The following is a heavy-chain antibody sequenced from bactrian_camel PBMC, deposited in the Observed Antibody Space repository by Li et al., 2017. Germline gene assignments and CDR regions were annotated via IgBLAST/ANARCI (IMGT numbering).Heavy chain of an antibody. J-gene: IGHJ4*01. CDR3: AANKPPCYYSETLAAQADDFNH. CDR2: IGSDGST. D-gene: IGHD2*01. Sequence: QVQLVESGGGSVQAGGSLRLSCVASGYRFSSDCVGWFRQVPGKEREEVAAIGSDGSTSYADSVKGRFAISKDNAKNTLYLQMYNLKPEDSAMYYCAANKPPCYYSETLAAQADDFNHWGQGTQVTVS. CDR1: GYRFSSDC. V-gene: IGHV3S53*01.